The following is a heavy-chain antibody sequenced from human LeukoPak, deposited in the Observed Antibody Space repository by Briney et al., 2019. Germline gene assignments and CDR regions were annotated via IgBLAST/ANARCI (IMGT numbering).Heavy chain of an antibody. CDR1: GFTFSSYT. D-gene: IGHD2-15*01. V-gene: IGHV3-23*01. CDR3: ASLSGTYCNGGSCYSGSGY. J-gene: IGHJ1*01. Sequence: GGSLRLSCAASGFTFSSYTMSWVRQAPGKGLEWVSVISGSGGSTNYADSVKGRFTISRDNSKNTLYLQMNSLRAEDTAVYYCASLSGTYCNGGSCYSGSGYWGQGALVTVSS. CDR2: ISGSGGST.